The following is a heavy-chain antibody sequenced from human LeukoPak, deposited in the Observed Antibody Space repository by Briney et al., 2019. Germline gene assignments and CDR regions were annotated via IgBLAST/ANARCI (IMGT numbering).Heavy chain of an antibody. CDR3: AALVEMATFSLDY. CDR2: IVVGSGNT. J-gene: IGHJ4*02. CDR1: GFTFTSSA. D-gene: IGHD5-24*01. V-gene: IGHV1-58*01. Sequence: SVKVSCKASGFTFTSSAVQWVRQARGQRLEWIGWIVVGSGNTNYAQKFQERVTITRDMSTSTACMELSSLRSEDTAVYYCAALVEMATFSLDYWGQGTLVTVSS.